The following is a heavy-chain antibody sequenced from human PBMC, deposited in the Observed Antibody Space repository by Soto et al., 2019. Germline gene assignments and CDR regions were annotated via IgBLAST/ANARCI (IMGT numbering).Heavy chain of an antibody. J-gene: IGHJ4*02. CDR1: GFSLSTSGVG. Sequence: QITLNESGPTLVKPTETLTLTCTFSGFSLSTSGVGVGWIRQSPGKAPEWLALIYWDDEKRYSASLKSRLTISKDTSKNQVVLTMANLDPADTATYHCAHRVLRTVFGLVTTTAIYFDYWGQGTLVTVSS. V-gene: IGHV2-5*02. CDR3: AHRVLRTVFGLVTTTAIYFDY. D-gene: IGHD3-3*01. CDR2: IYWDDEK.